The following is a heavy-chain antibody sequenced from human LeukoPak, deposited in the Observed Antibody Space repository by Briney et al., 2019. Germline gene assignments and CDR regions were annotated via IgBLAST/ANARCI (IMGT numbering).Heavy chain of an antibody. J-gene: IGHJ4*02. D-gene: IGHD6-19*01. Sequence: ASMKVSCKASGYTFTGYFIHWVRQAPGQGLEWMGWINPDSGGTNYAQKFQGRVTMARDTSITTAYMEFNRLRSDDTAVFYCARDPRVAGISHRLDYWGQGTLVAVSS. CDR3: ARDPRVAGISHRLDY. CDR1: GYTFTGYF. CDR2: INPDSGGT. V-gene: IGHV1-2*02.